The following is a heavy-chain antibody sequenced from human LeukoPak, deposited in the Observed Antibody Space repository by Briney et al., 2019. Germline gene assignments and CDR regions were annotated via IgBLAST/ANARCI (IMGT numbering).Heavy chain of an antibody. CDR3: ARDYRPDCSSTSCYSGREDWFDP. CDR2: ISSSSSYI. Sequence: GGSLRLSCAASGSSFSSFSMNWVRQAPGKGLEWVSSISSSSSYIYYADSVKGRFTISRDNAKNSLYLQMNSLRAEDTAVYYCARDYRPDCSSTSCYSGREDWFDPWGQGTLVTVSS. CDR1: GSSFSSFS. J-gene: IGHJ5*02. V-gene: IGHV3-21*01. D-gene: IGHD2-2*02.